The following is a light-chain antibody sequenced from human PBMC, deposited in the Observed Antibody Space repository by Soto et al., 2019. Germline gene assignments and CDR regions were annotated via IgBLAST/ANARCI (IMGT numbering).Light chain of an antibody. Sequence: QSALTQPASVSGSPGQSITISCTGTSSDVGGYNYVSWYQQHPGKTPKLMIYDVSNRPSGVSNRFSGSKSGDPASLTISGLQGGDEGDYHCSSYTRSSTVVFGGGTKLTVL. CDR2: DVS. V-gene: IGLV2-14*01. CDR1: SSDVGGYNY. J-gene: IGLJ2*01. CDR3: SSYTRSSTVV.